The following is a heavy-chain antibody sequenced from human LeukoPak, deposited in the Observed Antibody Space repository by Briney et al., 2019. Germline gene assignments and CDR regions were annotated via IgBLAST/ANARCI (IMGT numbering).Heavy chain of an antibody. Sequence: GGSLRLSCAAPGFTFSSYWMSWVRQAPGKGLEWVANIKQDGSEKYYVDSVKGRFTISRDNAKNSLYLQMNSLRAEDTAVYYCARAAPYSYGSNFDYWGQGTLVTVSS. V-gene: IGHV3-7*01. CDR2: IKQDGSEK. CDR3: ARAAPYSYGSNFDY. CDR1: GFTFSSYW. J-gene: IGHJ4*02. D-gene: IGHD5-18*01.